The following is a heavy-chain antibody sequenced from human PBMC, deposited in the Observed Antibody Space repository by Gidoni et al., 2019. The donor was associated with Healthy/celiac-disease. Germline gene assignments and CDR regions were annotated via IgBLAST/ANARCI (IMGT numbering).Heavy chain of an antibody. CDR1: GFTFSSYA. CDR3: AKEARVYDILTGYYTEAGVDY. Sequence: EVQLLESGGGLVQPGGSLRLSCAASGFTFSSYAMSWVRQAPGKGLEWVSAIRGSGGSTYYADSVKGRFTISRDNSKNTLYLQMNSLRAEDTAVYYCAKEARVYDILTGYYTEAGVDYWGQGTLVTVSS. CDR2: IRGSGGST. D-gene: IGHD3-9*01. V-gene: IGHV3-23*01. J-gene: IGHJ4*02.